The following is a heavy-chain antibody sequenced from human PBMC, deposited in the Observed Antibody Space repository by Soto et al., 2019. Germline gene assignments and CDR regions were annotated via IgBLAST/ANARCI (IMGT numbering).Heavy chain of an antibody. CDR1: GGTFSSYA. CDR2: IIPIFGTA. V-gene: IGHV1-69*13. D-gene: IGHD3-3*01. Sequence: ASVKVSCKACGGTFSSYAISWVRQAPGQGLEWMGGIIPIFGTANYAQKFQGRVTITADESTSTAYMELSSLRSEDTAVYYCARVPSVLRFLEWLSHNTPYYHYGMEVWGQGTTVTLSS. CDR3: ARVPSVLRFLEWLSHNTPYYHYGMEV. J-gene: IGHJ6*02.